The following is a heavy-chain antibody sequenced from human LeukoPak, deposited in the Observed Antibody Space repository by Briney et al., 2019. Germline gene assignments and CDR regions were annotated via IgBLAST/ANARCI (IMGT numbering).Heavy chain of an antibody. Sequence: PSETLSLTCTVSGGSISSYYWSWIRQPPGKGLEWIGYIYYSGSTNYNPSLKSRVTISVDTSKNQFSLKLSSVTAADTAVYYCARDAGYGDYVWGQGTLVTVSS. CDR3: ARDAGYGDYV. V-gene: IGHV4-59*01. D-gene: IGHD4-17*01. CDR1: GGSISSYY. J-gene: IGHJ4*02. CDR2: IYYSGST.